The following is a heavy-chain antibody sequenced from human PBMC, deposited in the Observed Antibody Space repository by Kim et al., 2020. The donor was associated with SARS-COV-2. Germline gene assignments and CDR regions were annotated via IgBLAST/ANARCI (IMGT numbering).Heavy chain of an antibody. CDR3: ARGVDYYDSSGYTVGY. Sequence: GGSLRLSCAASGFTFSSYSMNWVRQAPGKGLEWVSSISSSSYIYYADSVKGRFTISRDNAKNSLYLQMNSLRAEDTAVYYCARGVDYYDSSGYTVGYWGQGTLVTVSS. CDR2: ISSSSYI. V-gene: IGHV3-21*01. J-gene: IGHJ4*02. D-gene: IGHD3-22*01. CDR1: GFTFSSYS.